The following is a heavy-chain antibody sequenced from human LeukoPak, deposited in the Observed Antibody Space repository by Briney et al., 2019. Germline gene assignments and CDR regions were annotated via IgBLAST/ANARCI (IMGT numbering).Heavy chain of an antibody. CDR3: ARDSETVTSTSSWLDP. V-gene: IGHV3-30*02. Sequence: GGSLRLSCAASRFTFRSYGMHWVRQAPGKGLEWVAFIRYDGSSKYYADSVKGRFTISRDNSKNTLYLQMNSLRAEDTAVYYCARDSETVTSTSSWLDPWGQGTLVTVSS. CDR2: IRYDGSSK. CDR1: RFTFRSYG. D-gene: IGHD6-19*01. J-gene: IGHJ5*02.